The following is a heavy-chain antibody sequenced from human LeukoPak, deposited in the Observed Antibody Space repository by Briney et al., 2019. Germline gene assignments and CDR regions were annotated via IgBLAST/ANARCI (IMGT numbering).Heavy chain of an antibody. Sequence: SETLSLTCAVSGGSISSGSYSWSWIRQPPGKGLEWIGYMYFTGSTYYNPSLKSRVTILVDTSKNQFSLRLSSVTAADTAVYYCARVVSLSEADYWGQGTLVTVSS. CDR2: MYFTGST. CDR3: ARVVSLSEADY. J-gene: IGHJ4*02. V-gene: IGHV4-30-4*07. CDR1: GGSISSGSYS.